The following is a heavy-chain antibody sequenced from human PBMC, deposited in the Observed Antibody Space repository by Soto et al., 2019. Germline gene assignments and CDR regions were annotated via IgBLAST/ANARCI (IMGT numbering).Heavy chain of an antibody. J-gene: IGHJ5*02. CDR1: GYTFTSYG. D-gene: IGHD3-22*01. CDR3: ERLYYYDSVGNWFDP. Sequence: ASVKVSCKASGYTFTSYGISWVRQAPGQGLEWMGWISAYNGNTNYAQKLQGRVTMTTDTSTSTAYMELRSLRSDDTAVYYCERLYYYDSVGNWFDPWGQGTLVTVSS. CDR2: ISAYNGNT. V-gene: IGHV1-18*01.